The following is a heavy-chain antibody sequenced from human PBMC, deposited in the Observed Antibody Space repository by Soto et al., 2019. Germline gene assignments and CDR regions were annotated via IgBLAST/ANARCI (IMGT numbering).Heavy chain of an antibody. V-gene: IGHV1-18*04. Sequence: QVQLVQSGAEVKKPGASVKVSCKASGYRFSGYGISWARLAPGQGLEWMGWISGYTGNTQYSQKFQGRVTMTADTSTSTAFMELRSLGSDDTAVYFCARRPLASRPAWFDPWGPGTLVTVSS. J-gene: IGHJ5*02. D-gene: IGHD6-6*01. CDR2: ISGYTGNT. CDR1: GYRFSGYG. CDR3: ARRPLASRPAWFDP.